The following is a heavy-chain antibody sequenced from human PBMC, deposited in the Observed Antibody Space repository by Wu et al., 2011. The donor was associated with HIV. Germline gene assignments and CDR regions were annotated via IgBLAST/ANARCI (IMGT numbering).Heavy chain of an antibody. CDR1: GGTFSSYA. Sequence: QVQLVQSGAEVKKPGSSVKVSCKASGGTFSSYAISWVRQAPGQGLEWMGRIIPIFGTANYAQKFQGRVTITADKSTSTAYMELSSLRSEDTAVYYCARTSWSYYYGSGSYHLDGWGQGTLVTVSS. V-gene: IGHV1-69*14. D-gene: IGHD3-10*01. CDR3: ARTSWSYYYGSGSYHLDG. CDR2: IIPIFGTA. J-gene: IGHJ4*02.